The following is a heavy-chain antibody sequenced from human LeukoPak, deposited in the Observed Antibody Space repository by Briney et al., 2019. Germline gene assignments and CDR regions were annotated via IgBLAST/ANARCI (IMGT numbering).Heavy chain of an antibody. Sequence: PSETLSLTCTVSGGSISSYYWSWIRQPPGKGLDWIGYIYYSGSTNYNPSLKSRVTISVDTSKNQFSLKLSSVTAADTAVYYCARLTYGSRWFDPWGQGTLVTVSS. V-gene: IGHV4-59*08. CDR1: GGSISSYY. CDR2: IYYSGST. J-gene: IGHJ5*02. CDR3: ARLTYGSRWFDP. D-gene: IGHD3-16*01.